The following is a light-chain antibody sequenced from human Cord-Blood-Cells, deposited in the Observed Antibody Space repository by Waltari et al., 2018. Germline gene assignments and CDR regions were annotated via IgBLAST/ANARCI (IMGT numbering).Light chain of an antibody. J-gene: IGKJ2*01. CDR1: KSVLYSSNNKNY. Sequence: DIAMTQSPDSLAVSLGERATINCKPSKSVLYSSNNKNYLASEQQKPGQPPNLLIYWASTRESGVPDRFSGNGYETDFYLSSTSLETEDVAVDYCQKYYSTDTFGQGTKLEIK. CDR2: WAS. CDR3: QKYYSTDT. V-gene: IGKV4-1*01.